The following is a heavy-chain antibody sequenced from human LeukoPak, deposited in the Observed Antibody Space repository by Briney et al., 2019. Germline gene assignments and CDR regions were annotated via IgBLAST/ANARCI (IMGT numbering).Heavy chain of an antibody. J-gene: IGHJ5*02. D-gene: IGHD2-21*02. CDR2: INHSGST. CDR1: GVSFSGYY. CDR3: ARKGGAYCGGDCYSGGWFDP. V-gene: IGHV4-34*01. Sequence: PSETLSLTCAVYGVSFSGYYWSWIRQPPGKGLEWIGEINHSGSTNYNPSLKSRVTISVDTSKNQFSPKLSSVTAADTAVYYCARKGGAYCGGDCYSGGWFDPWGQGTLVTVSS.